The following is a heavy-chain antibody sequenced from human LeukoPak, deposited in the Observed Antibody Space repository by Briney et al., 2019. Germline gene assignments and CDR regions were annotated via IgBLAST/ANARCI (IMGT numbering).Heavy chain of an antibody. CDR1: GGSFSGYY. CDR3: ASYSSSWYRFAFDI. Sequence: PSETLSLTCAVYGGSFSGYYWSWIRQPPGKGLEWIGEINHSGSTNYNPSLKSRVTISVDTSKNQFSLKLSSVTAADTAVYYCASYSSSWYRFAFDIWGQGTMVTVSS. D-gene: IGHD6-13*01. V-gene: IGHV4-34*01. CDR2: INHSGST. J-gene: IGHJ3*02.